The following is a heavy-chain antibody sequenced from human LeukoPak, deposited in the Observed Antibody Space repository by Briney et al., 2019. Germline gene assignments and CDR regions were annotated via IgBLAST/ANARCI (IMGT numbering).Heavy chain of an antibody. CDR1: GFTFSSHE. D-gene: IGHD6-13*01. V-gene: IGHV3-48*03. Sequence: GGSLRLSCAASGFTFSSHEMNWVRQAPGKGLEWMSHITTNGSKTYYADSVKGRFTISRDNAKNSLYLQMNSLRAEDTAVYYCGGYLNYWGQGTLVTVSS. CDR3: GGYLNY. J-gene: IGHJ4*02. CDR2: ITTNGSKT.